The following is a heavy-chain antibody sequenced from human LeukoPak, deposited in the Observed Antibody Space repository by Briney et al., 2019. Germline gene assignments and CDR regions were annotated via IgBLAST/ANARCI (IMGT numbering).Heavy chain of an antibody. Sequence: NPSETLSLTCAVYGGSFSGYYWSWIRQPPGKGLEWIGEINHSGSTNYNPSLKSRVTISVDTSKNQFSLKLSSVTAADTAVYYCASVDDSSGYYLDYYYYGMDVWGQGTTVTVSS. J-gene: IGHJ6*02. CDR1: GGSFSGYY. D-gene: IGHD3-22*01. CDR3: ASVDDSSGYYLDYYYYGMDV. CDR2: INHSGST. V-gene: IGHV4-34*01.